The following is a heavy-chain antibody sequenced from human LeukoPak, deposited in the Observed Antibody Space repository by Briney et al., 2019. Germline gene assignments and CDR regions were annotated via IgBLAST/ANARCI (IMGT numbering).Heavy chain of an antibody. CDR1: GFSLSTSGVG. Sequence: SGPTLVKPTQTPTLTCTFSGFSLSTSGVGVGWIRQPPGKALEWLALIYWNDDKRYSPSLKSRLTITKDTSKNQVVLTMTNMDPVDTATYYCAHRRRSMLPDYWGQGTLVTVSS. CDR2: IYWNDDK. D-gene: IGHD2-8*01. CDR3: AHRRRSMLPDY. J-gene: IGHJ4*02. V-gene: IGHV2-5*01.